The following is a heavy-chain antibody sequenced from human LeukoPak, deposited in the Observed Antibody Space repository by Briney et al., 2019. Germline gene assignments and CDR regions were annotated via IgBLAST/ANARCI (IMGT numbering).Heavy chain of an antibody. Sequence: GGSLRLSCAASGFTFSSYWMHWVRQALGKGLVWVARINGDGISTTYADSVKGRFTISRDNARNTVYLQMISLRGEDTAVYYCARDGWVDYWGQGTLVTVSS. V-gene: IGHV3-74*01. J-gene: IGHJ4*02. CDR3: ARDGWVDY. D-gene: IGHD1-26*01. CDR1: GFTFSSYW. CDR2: INGDGIST.